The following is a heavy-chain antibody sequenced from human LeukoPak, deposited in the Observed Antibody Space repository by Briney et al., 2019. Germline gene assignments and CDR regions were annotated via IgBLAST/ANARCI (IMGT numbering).Heavy chain of an antibody. D-gene: IGHD1-26*01. J-gene: IGHJ4*02. V-gene: IGHV1-2*02. CDR3: ARESGSLDY. CDR2: IDPNINGA. Sequence: GASVKVSCKTSGYTFTAHYLHWVRQAPGQGLEWMGYIDPNINGATYAQKFQGRVTLTRDTSISTVYMELSSLTSDDTAIYYCARESGSLDYWGQGTLVTVSS. CDR1: GYTFTAHY.